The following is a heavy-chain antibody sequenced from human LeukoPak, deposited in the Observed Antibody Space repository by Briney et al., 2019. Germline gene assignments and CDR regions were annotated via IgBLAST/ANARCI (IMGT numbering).Heavy chain of an antibody. Sequence: ASVKVSCKASGYSFTSYYVHWVRQAPGQGLEWMGVINPNGGTTTYAQKFQGRVSMTSDTSTSTVYMELSTLRSDDTAVYYCAREGYTSGWNRGRNFQPWGQGSLVTVSA. D-gene: IGHD6-19*01. J-gene: IGHJ1*01. CDR2: INPNGGTT. V-gene: IGHV1-46*01. CDR3: AREGYTSGWNRGRNFQP. CDR1: GYSFTSYY.